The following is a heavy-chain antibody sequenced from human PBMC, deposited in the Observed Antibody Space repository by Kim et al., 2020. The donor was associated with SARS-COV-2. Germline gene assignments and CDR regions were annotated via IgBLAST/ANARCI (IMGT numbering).Heavy chain of an antibody. CDR1: GGSISSGGYY. CDR2: IYYSGST. J-gene: IGHJ5*02. D-gene: IGHD6-19*01. CDR3: AREGQWPNWFDP. V-gene: IGHV4-31*03. Sequence: SETLSLTCTVSGGSISSGGYYWSWICQHPGKGLEWIGYIYYSGSTYYNPSLKSRVTISVDTSKNQFSLKLSSVTAADTAVYYCAREGQWPNWFDPWGQGTLVTVSS.